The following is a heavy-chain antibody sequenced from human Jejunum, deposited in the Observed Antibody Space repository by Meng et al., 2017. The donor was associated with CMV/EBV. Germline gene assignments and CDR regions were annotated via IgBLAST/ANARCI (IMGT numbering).Heavy chain of an antibody. J-gene: IGHJ5*02. Sequence: QITLKESGPTLVKPTQTLTLTCTFSGFSLSTSEVGVGWIRQPPGKALEWLAVIYWDDDKRYSPSLKSRLTITKDTSKNQVALTLTNMDPVDTATYYCALFTRSWFDPWGQGTLVTVSS. V-gene: IGHV2-5*02. CDR1: GFSLSTSEVG. CDR2: IYWDDDK. D-gene: IGHD2-2*01. CDR3: ALFTRSWFDP.